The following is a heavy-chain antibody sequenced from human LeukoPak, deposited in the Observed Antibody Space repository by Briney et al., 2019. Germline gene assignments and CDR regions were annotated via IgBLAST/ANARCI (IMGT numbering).Heavy chain of an antibody. CDR2: LSYDGRDK. CDR3: AKDGEGAAASYYFDN. CDR1: GFKFSSYG. D-gene: IGHD7-27*01. Sequence: GGSLRLSCAASGFKFSSYGMQWVRQAPGKGLEWVAVLSYDGRDKYYTDSVKGRFTISRDNSKNTLYLQMNSLRIEDTAVYYCAKDGEGAAASYYFDNWGQGTLVTVFS. J-gene: IGHJ4*02. V-gene: IGHV3-30*18.